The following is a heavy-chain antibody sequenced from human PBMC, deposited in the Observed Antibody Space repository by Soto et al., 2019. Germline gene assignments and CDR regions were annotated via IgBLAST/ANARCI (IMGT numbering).Heavy chain of an antibody. Sequence: VGSLRLSCAASGFTFSSYGMHWVRQAPGKGLEWVAVIWYDGSNKYYADSVKGRFTISRDNSKNTLYLQMNSLRAEDTAVYYCARVIGQQLVRTPYYYYGMDVWGQGTTVTVSS. V-gene: IGHV3-33*01. D-gene: IGHD6-13*01. CDR1: GFTFSSYG. CDR3: ARVIGQQLVRTPYYYYGMDV. CDR2: IWYDGSNK. J-gene: IGHJ6*02.